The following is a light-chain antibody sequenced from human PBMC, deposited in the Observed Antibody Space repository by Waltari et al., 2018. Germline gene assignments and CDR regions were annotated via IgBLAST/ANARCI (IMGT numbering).Light chain of an antibody. Sequence: IVLTQSPGTLSLSVGARATLSCRASQSVSRALAWYQQKPGQAPRLLIYGASTRATGIPDRFSGSGSGTDFSLTISRLEPDDFAVYYCQHYLRLPVTFGQGTTVEI. CDR1: QSVSRA. CDR3: QHYLRLPVT. CDR2: GAS. V-gene: IGKV3-20*01. J-gene: IGKJ1*01.